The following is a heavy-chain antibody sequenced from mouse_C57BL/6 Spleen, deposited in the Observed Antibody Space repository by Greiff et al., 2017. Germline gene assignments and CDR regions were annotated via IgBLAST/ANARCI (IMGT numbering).Heavy chain of an antibody. V-gene: IGHV1-66*01. CDR3: ARSGYDSFMDY. J-gene: IGHJ4*01. CDR1: GYSFTSYY. D-gene: IGHD2-4*01. Sequence: QVQLQQSGPELVKPGASVKISCKASGYSFTSYYIHWVKQRPGQGLEWIGWIYPGRGNTKYNEKFKGKATLTADTSSSTAYMQLSSLTSEDSAVYYCARSGYDSFMDYWGQGTSVTVSS. CDR2: IYPGRGNT.